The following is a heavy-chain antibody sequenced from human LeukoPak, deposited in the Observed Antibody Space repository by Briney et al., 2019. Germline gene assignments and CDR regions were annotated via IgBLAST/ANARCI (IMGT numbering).Heavy chain of an antibody. Sequence: PGGSLRLSCAATGFAFSDYWMTWVRQAPGKGLEWISYISSSTRTMYYADSVRGRFTISRDNAKNSLYLQMNNMRTEDTAVYYCAREALEWSPPDIWGQGTTVTVSS. V-gene: IGHV3-48*01. J-gene: IGHJ3*02. CDR1: GFAFSDYW. CDR3: AREALEWSPPDI. CDR2: ISSSTRTM. D-gene: IGHD3-3*01.